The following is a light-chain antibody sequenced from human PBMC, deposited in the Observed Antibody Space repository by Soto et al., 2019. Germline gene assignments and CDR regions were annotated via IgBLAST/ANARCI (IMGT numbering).Light chain of an antibody. CDR2: DAS. Sequence: DIQMTQSPSSLSASVGDRVTITCQASQDSDKYLSWYQQKPGKAPEPLIYDASNLETGVPSRFSGSGSGTDFTFTISSLRPEDIATYYCQQYLNVPLTFGQGTRLEIK. V-gene: IGKV1-33*01. J-gene: IGKJ5*01. CDR1: QDSDKY. CDR3: QQYLNVPLT.